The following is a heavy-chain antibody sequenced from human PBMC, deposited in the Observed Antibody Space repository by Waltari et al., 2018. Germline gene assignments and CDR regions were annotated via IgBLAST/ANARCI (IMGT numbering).Heavy chain of an antibody. CDR3: ARSGGFSEYFDY. D-gene: IGHD3-16*01. V-gene: IGHV3-13*01. J-gene: IGHJ4*02. Sequence: EVQLVESGGGLVQPGGSLRLSCAASGFTFSTYDMHWVRQATGKGLEWVSGIGSGGDTYYAGSVRGRLTISRENGKNSLYLRMNSLRVEDTAVYYCARSGGFSEYFDYWGQGTLVTVSS. CDR1: GFTFSTYD. CDR2: IGSGGDT.